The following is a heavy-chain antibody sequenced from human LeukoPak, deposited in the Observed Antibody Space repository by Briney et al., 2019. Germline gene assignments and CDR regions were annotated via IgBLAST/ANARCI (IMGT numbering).Heavy chain of an antibody. V-gene: IGHV1-8*01. CDR1: GYTFTSYD. D-gene: IGHD3-10*01. CDR3: ARGVGSGSYYTAYYYYYMDV. J-gene: IGHJ6*03. CDR2: MNPNSGNT. Sequence: ASVTVSCKASGYTFTSYDINWVRQATGQGLEWIGWMNPNSGNTGYAQKFQGRVTMTRNTSISTAYMELSSLRSEDTAVYYCARGVGSGSYYTAYYYYYMDVWGKGTTVTISS.